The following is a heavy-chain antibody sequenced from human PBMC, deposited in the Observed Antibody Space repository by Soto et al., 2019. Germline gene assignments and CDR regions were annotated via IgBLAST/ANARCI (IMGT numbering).Heavy chain of an antibody. J-gene: IGHJ6*02. CDR3: ARGLGSLPGGMDV. CDR1: GGSFSGYY. Sequence: PSETLSLTSAVYGGSFSGYYWRWIRQPPGKGLEWIGEVDHSGSTNQNPSLKSRVTISLETSKNQCSLKLSSVTAADTGVYYCARGLGSLPGGMDVWGQGTTVTVSS. V-gene: IGHV4-34*01. CDR2: VDHSGST.